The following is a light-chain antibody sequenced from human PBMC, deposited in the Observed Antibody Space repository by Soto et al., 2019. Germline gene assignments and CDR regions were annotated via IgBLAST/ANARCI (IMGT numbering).Light chain of an antibody. CDR3: QQYYQWPLT. CDR1: QSVSST. V-gene: IGKV3-15*01. CDR2: GTS. J-gene: IGKJ4*01. Sequence: EIVMTQSPATLSVSPGERATLSCRASQSVSSTLAWYQQIPGQAPRLLIYGTSTRATGIPARFSGSGSGTYFTPTISTLHSKDFAFYYCQQYYQWPLTFGGGTKVEVK.